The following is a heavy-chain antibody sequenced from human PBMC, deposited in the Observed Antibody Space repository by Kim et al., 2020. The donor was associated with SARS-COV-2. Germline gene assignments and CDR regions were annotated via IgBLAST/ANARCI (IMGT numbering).Heavy chain of an antibody. CDR2: IDAGNGNT. Sequence: ASVKVSCKASGYTFTRNAMHWVRQAPGQRLEWMGWIDAGNGNTKYSQKFQGRVTITRDTSASTAYMELSSLRLEDTAVYYCATDYVWGSPQYWGQGTLVTVSS. J-gene: IGHJ4*02. D-gene: IGHD3-16*01. V-gene: IGHV1-3*01. CDR1: GYTFTRNA. CDR3: ATDYVWGSPQY.